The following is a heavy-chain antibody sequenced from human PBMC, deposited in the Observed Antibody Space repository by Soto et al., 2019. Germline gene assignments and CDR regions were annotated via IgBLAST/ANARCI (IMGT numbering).Heavy chain of an antibody. J-gene: IGHJ4*02. CDR1: GFTFGDYA. Sequence: EVQLVESGGGLVQPGRSLRLSCTASGFTFGDYAMSWVRQAPGKGLEWVVFIRSKAYGGTTEYAASVKGRFTISRDDSKSIAYLQMNSLKTEDTAGYYCTAGKLYPSLDFDYWGQGTLVTVSS. D-gene: IGHD2-8*01. V-gene: IGHV3-49*04. CDR3: TAGKLYPSLDFDY. CDR2: IRSKAYGGTT.